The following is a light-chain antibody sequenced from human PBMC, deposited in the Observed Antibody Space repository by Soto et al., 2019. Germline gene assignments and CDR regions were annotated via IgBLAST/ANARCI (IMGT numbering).Light chain of an antibody. CDR2: DTN. CDR3: LVIYPGVGEV. CDR1: TGPVTSGHY. J-gene: IGLJ1*01. V-gene: IGLV7-46*01. Sequence: QAVVTQEPSLTVSPGGTVTLTCGSSTGPVTSGHYSHWFQQKPGQAPRTLIWDTNNRHPWTPARFSGSLFGGKAALTLSGAQTEDETGSYCLVIYPGVGEVFGTGTKVTVL.